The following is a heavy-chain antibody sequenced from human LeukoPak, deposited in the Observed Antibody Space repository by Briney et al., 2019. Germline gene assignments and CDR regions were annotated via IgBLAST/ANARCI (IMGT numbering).Heavy chain of an antibody. Sequence: GGSLRLSCAASGFTFDDYAMHWVRQAPGKGLEWVSGPSWNSGSIGYADSVKGRFTISRDNAKNSLYLQMNSLGAEDTALYYCAKDRGGLRRQWLGPGDYWGQGTLVTVSS. V-gene: IGHV3-9*01. J-gene: IGHJ4*02. CDR3: AKDRGGLRRQWLGPGDY. CDR2: PSWNSGSI. CDR1: GFTFDDYA. D-gene: IGHD6-19*01.